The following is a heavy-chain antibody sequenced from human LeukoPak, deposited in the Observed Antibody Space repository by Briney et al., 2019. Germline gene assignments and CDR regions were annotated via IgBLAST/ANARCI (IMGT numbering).Heavy chain of an antibody. Sequence: GESLKISCKGSGYSFTSYWIGWVRQMPGKGLEWMGIIYPGDSVTRYSPSFQGQVTISADKSISTAYLQWSSLKASDTAMYYCARSKGSGSYYEVWFDPWGQGTLVTVSS. CDR3: ARSKGSGSYYEVWFDP. D-gene: IGHD3-10*01. V-gene: IGHV5-51*01. CDR2: IYPGDSVT. CDR1: GYSFTSYW. J-gene: IGHJ5*02.